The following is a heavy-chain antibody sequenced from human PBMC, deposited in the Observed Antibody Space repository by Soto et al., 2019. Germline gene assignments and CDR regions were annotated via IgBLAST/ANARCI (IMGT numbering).Heavy chain of an antibody. CDR2: IYYSGST. Sequence: ASETLSLTCTVSVGSISSYYWSLIRQPPGKGLECIGYIYYSGSTNYNPSLKSRVTISVHTSKNQFSLKLSSVTAADTAVDYCARIPRVRGNEYWGQGTMVTVSS. CDR3: ARIPRVRGNEY. V-gene: IGHV4-59*01. D-gene: IGHD3-10*01. CDR1: VGSISSYY. J-gene: IGHJ4*02.